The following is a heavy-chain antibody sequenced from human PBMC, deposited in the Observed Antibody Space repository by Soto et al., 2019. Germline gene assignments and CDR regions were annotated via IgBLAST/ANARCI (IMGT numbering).Heavy chain of an antibody. CDR3: ARGGHIAVVTDSFDY. CDR1: GYTLNTYY. V-gene: IGHV1-46*02. CDR2: IHPSGGGS. D-gene: IGHD2-21*02. J-gene: IGHJ4*02. Sequence: QVQLVQSGAEVKKPGASVKVSCKPSGYTLNTYYLHWVRQAPGQGLEWMGIIHPSGGGSTYAQKCLGIVTMTRDTSTGTVFMGWISLRSADTAVYFCARGGHIAVVTDSFDYWGQGTLVTVSS.